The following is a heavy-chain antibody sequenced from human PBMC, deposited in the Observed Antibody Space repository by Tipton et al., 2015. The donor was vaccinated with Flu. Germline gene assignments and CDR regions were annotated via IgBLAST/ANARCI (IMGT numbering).Heavy chain of an antibody. D-gene: IGHD6-13*01. CDR2: IDSGGTT. J-gene: IGHJ4*02. Sequence: SLRLSCAVSGFTASTSYISWVRQAAGKGLEWVSAIDSGGTTYYADSVKGRFAISRDNSKNMVYLQLNSLRLEDTAVFYCARISSWGQGIPVSVSS. V-gene: IGHV3-66*02. CDR1: GFTASTSY. CDR3: ARISS.